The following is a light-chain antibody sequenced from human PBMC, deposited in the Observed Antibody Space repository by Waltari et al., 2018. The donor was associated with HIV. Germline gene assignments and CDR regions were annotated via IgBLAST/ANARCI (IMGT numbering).Light chain of an antibody. CDR3: QHYGSSPRYT. J-gene: IGKJ2*01. V-gene: IGKV3-20*01. Sequence: EVDLTQAPDTLSLSPGERATLSCRASQNITSNYLAWYQQRLGQAPRLLIYGASSRATGIPERFAGSGSGTDFTLTIGRLEPEDFAMYYCQHYGSSPRYTFGQGTNLEIK. CDR2: GAS. CDR1: QNITSNY.